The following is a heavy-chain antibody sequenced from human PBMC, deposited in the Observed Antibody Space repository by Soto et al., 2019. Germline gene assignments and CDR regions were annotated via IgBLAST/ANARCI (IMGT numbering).Heavy chain of an antibody. CDR2: IYYSGST. J-gene: IGHJ6*02. V-gene: IGHV4-38-2*01. CDR1: GYSNISGLS. CDR3: ARNSGTVPTAHTHYHYAMDV. Sequence: SQSLSITCAASGYSNISGLSWGLIRQPSGLGLSWIVTIYYSGSTYYNPSLKSRVTISLDTSKNHFSLKLTSVTAADTARYFCARNSGTVPTAHTHYHYAMDVWGQGTTVTVSS. D-gene: IGHD2-2*01.